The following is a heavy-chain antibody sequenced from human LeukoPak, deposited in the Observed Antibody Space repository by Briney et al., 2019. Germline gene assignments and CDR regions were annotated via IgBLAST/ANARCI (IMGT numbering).Heavy chain of an antibody. CDR3: ARDSPGYLAYDS. D-gene: IGHD1-1*01. J-gene: IGHJ4*02. V-gene: IGHV3-7*04. CDR2: IKEDRSAT. CDR1: GFTFSTYL. Sequence: PGGSLRLSCAASGFTFSTYLMTWVRQAPGKGPEWVANIKEDRSATYYVDSVKGRFTISIDNAKKSLYLQMNSLRAEDTAVYYCARDSPGYLAYDSWGQGTLVTVSS.